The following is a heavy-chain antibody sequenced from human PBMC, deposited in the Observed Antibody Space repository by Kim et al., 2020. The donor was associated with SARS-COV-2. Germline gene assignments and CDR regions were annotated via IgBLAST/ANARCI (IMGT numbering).Heavy chain of an antibody. CDR1: GYTFSDYA. V-gene: IGHV1-3*01. J-gene: IGHJ4*02. CDR2: INAGNGNT. D-gene: IGHD4-4*01. CDR3: ARDKATAD. Sequence: ASVKVSCKASGYTFSDYAIHWVRQAPGQRLEWMGWINAGNGNTKYSQKFQGRVTITRDTSATTAYMDLSSLRSEDTAVYYCARDKATADWGQGTLGTVSS.